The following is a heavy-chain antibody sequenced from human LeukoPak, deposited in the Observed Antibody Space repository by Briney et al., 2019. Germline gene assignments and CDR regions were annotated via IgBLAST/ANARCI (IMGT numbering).Heavy chain of an antibody. CDR3: AKGRYSSSSAYFDY. CDR1: GFTFSSFG. CDR2: ISGGGGTI. V-gene: IGHV3-23*01. Sequence: GGSLRLSCAASGFTFSSFGMSWVRQAPGKGLEWISTISGGGGTIYYADSVRGRFAISRGNSMDTLSLQMNSLGAEDTALYYCAKGRYSSSSAYFDYWGQGALVTVSS. D-gene: IGHD6-6*01. J-gene: IGHJ4*02.